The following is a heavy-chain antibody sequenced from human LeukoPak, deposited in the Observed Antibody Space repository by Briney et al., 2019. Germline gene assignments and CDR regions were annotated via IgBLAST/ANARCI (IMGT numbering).Heavy chain of an antibody. V-gene: IGHV3-74*01. CDR3: ARDISLRMDA. CDR2: ISGDGSNT. J-gene: IGHJ6*01. CDR1: GFTFSTYW. Sequence: GSLRLSCAASGFTFSTYWIHWVRQAPGKGPMWVSLISGDGSNTRYADSVKGRFTISRDNAKNTLYLQMNSLRAEDTAVYYCARDISLRMDAWGQGTTVTVSS.